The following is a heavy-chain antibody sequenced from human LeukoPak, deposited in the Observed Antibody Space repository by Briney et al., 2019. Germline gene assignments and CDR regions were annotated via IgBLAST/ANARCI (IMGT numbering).Heavy chain of an antibody. CDR1: GGTFSSYA. D-gene: IGHD5-12*01. CDR2: IIPIFGTA. CDR3: ASGPGYSTPSDYYYYMDV. Sequence: ASVKVSCKASGGTFSSYAISWVRQAPGQGLEWMGGIIPIFGTANYAQKFQGRVTITTDESTSTAYMELSSLRSEDTAVYYCASGPGYSTPSDYYYYMDVWGKGTTVTVSS. V-gene: IGHV1-69*05. J-gene: IGHJ6*03.